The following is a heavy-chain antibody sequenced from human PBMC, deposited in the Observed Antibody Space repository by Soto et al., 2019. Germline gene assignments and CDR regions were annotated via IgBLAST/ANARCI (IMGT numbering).Heavy chain of an antibody. V-gene: IGHV4-59*01. J-gene: IGHJ4*02. Sequence: QVQLQESGPGLVKPSETLSLTCTVSGGSISSYYWSWIRQPPGKGLEWIGYIYYSGSTNYNPSLTSRVTISVDTSKNQFSLKLSSVTAADTAVYYCARGNRDGYNFAYWGQGTLVTVSS. CDR3: ARGNRDGYNFAY. D-gene: IGHD5-12*01. CDR1: GGSISSYY. CDR2: IYYSGST.